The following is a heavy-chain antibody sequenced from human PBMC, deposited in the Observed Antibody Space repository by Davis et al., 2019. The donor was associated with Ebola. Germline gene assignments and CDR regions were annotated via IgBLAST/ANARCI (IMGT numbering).Heavy chain of an antibody. CDR3: AGSRYYYYGMDV. Sequence: GESLKISCKGSGYSFTSYWIAWVRQMPGKGLVCMGIIYPDDSDIRYSPSFQGQVTISADKSISTAYLQWSSLKASDTAMYYCAGSRYYYYGMDVWGQGTTVTVSS. J-gene: IGHJ6*02. CDR2: IYPDDSDI. CDR1: GYSFTSYW. V-gene: IGHV5-51*01.